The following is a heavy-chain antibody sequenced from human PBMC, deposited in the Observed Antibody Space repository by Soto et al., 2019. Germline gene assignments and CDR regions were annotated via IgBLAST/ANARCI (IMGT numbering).Heavy chain of an antibody. V-gene: IGHV1-2*04. CDR1: GYTFTGYY. CDR2: INPNSGGT. J-gene: IGHJ6*02. D-gene: IGHD3-10*01. Sequence: ASVKVSCKASGYTFTGYYMHWVRQAPGQGLEWMGWINPNSGGTNYAQKFQGWVTMTRDTSISTAYMELSRLRSDDTDVYYCARDSYYGSGKAYMDVFGQGTTLTVSS. CDR3: ARDSYYGSGKAYMDV.